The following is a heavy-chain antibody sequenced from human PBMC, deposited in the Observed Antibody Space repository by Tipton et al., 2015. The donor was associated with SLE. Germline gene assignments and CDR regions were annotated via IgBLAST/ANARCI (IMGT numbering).Heavy chain of an antibody. D-gene: IGHD6-6*01. CDR3: ARDLAARGGHYFVY. J-gene: IGHJ4*02. CDR2: IYYSGST. Sequence: TLSLTCTVSGGSISSYYWSWIRQPPGKGLEWIGYIYYSGSTNYNPSLKSRVTISVDTSKNQFSLKLSSVTAADTAVYYCARDLAARGGHYFVYWGQGTLVTVSS. V-gene: IGHV4-59*01. CDR1: GGSISSYY.